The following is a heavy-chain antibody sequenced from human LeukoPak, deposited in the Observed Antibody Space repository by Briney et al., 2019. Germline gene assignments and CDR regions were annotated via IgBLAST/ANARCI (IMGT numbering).Heavy chain of an antibody. CDR1: GGSFSGYY. CDR2: INHSGST. J-gene: IGHJ5*02. CDR3: ARGGGYNWFVP. V-gene: IGHV4-34*01. Sequence: SETLSLTCAVYGGSFSGYYWSWIRQPPGKGLEWIGEINHSGSTNYNPSLKSRVTISVDTSKNQFSLKLSSVTAADTAVYYCARGGGYNWFVPWGQGTLVTVSS.